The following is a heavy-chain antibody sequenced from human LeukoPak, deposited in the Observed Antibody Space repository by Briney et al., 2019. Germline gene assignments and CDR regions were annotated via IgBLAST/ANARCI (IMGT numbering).Heavy chain of an antibody. J-gene: IGHJ4*02. Sequence: TGGSLRLSCAASGFVFSSQDMGWVRQAPGKGLEWVSAISDGGSRTYYADSVKGRFTISRDNSKNTLHLQMNSLRAEDTAVYYCAKDARRSSGWYFFDHWGQGTLATVSS. CDR3: AKDARRSSGWYFFDH. CDR2: ISDGGSRT. CDR1: GFVFSSQD. V-gene: IGHV3-23*01. D-gene: IGHD6-19*01.